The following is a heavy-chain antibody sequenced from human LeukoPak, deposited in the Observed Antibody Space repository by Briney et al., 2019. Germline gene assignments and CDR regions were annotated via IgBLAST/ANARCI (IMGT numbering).Heavy chain of an antibody. Sequence: QLGGSLRLSCAASGFTHDNNGICWVRQAPGKGLEWVSVISAGAGITYYADSVEGRFTISRDNSKNIVYLQMNSLRDEDTAIYYCARETSFCRGGCFCLIDHWGQGALVTVSS. CDR1: GFTHDNNG. D-gene: IGHD2-21*02. J-gene: IGHJ4*02. CDR2: ISAGAGIT. CDR3: ARETSFCRGGCFCLIDH. V-gene: IGHV3-23*01.